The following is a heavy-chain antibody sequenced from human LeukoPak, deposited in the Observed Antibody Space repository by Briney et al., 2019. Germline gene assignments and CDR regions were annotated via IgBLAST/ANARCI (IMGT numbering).Heavy chain of an antibody. Sequence: GGSLRLSCVASGFSFSTFAMNWVRQAPGKGLEWVSTISETGRSTYYADSVKGRFTISRDNSKNTLYLQMNSLRAEDTAVYYCARVDYYDSSGYYPDYWGQGTLVTVSS. D-gene: IGHD3-22*01. CDR2: ISETGRST. V-gene: IGHV3-23*01. CDR3: ARVDYYDSSGYYPDY. J-gene: IGHJ4*02. CDR1: GFSFSTFA.